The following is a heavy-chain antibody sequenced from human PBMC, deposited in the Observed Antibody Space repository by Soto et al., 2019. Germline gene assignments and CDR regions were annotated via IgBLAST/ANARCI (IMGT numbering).Heavy chain of an antibody. CDR2: IIPIFGTA. D-gene: IGHD3-22*01. V-gene: IGHV1-69*13. CDR3: ARGIYYYDSSGYYPPPGY. CDR1: GGTFSSYA. Sequence: GPPVKVSCKASGGTFSSYAISWVRQAPGQGLEWMGGIIPIFGTANYAQKFQGRVTITADESTSTAYMELSSLRSEDTAVYYCARGIYYYDSSGYYPPPGYWGQGTLVTVSS. J-gene: IGHJ4*02.